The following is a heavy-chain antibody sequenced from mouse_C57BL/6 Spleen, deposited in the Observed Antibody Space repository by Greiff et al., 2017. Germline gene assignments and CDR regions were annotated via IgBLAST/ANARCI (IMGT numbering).Heavy chain of an antibody. V-gene: IGHV1-61*01. Sequence: QVQLQQPGAELVRPGSSVKLSCKASGYPFTSYWMDWVKQRPGQGLEWIGNIYPSDSETQYNQKFKDKATLTVDKSSSPAYMQLSSLTSEDSAVYYCARSPYGSWFAYWGQGTLVTVSA. D-gene: IGHD2-10*02. J-gene: IGHJ3*01. CDR3: ARSPYGSWFAY. CDR2: IYPSDSET. CDR1: GYPFTSYW.